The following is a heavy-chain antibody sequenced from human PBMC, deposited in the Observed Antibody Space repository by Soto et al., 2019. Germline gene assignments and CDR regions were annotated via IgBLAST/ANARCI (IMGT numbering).Heavy chain of an antibody. V-gene: IGHV3-9*01. CDR3: AKAHGFSLGLQGNWFDP. CDR1: GFTFDDYA. D-gene: IGHD3-16*01. CDR2: IAWDSNKK. J-gene: IGHJ5*02. Sequence: ELQMVESGGGLVQPGRSLRLSCAASGFTFDDYAMHWVRQAPGKGLEWVSGIAWDSNKKHYADSVKGRFTISRDNAKNSLYLQMDSLIPEDTAFYYCAKAHGFSLGLQGNWFDPWGQGTLVTVSS.